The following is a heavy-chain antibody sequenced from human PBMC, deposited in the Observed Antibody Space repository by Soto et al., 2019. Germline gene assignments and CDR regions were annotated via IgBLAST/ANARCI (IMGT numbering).Heavy chain of an antibody. V-gene: IGHV5-10-1*01. CDR3: ARHRHYYGSGSYYGAYGMDV. Sequence: RGESLKISCKGSGYSFTSYWISWVRQMPGKGLEWMGRIDPSDSYTNYSPSFQGHVTISADKSISTAYLQWSSLKASDTAMYYCARHRHYYGSGSYYGAYGMDVWGQGTTVTVSS. CDR1: GYSFTSYW. CDR2: IDPSDSYT. D-gene: IGHD3-10*01. J-gene: IGHJ6*02.